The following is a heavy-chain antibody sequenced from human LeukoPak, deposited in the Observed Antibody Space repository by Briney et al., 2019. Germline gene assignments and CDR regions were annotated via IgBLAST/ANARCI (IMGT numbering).Heavy chain of an antibody. Sequence: SETLSLTCTVSSGSISNSNWWSWVRQTPGKGLEWIGEIYPSGSTNYNPSHKSRVTISVDKSKNQYSLNLSSVTAADTAVHYCARDPPRGYGLDVWGPGITVTVS. J-gene: IGHJ6*02. CDR1: SGSISNSNW. CDR2: IYPSGST. CDR3: ARDPPRGYGLDV. V-gene: IGHV4-4*02.